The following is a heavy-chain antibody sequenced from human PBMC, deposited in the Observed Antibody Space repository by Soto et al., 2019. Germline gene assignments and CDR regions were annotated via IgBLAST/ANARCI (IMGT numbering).Heavy chain of an antibody. CDR2: IIPIFGTA. D-gene: IGHD3-3*01. CDR1: GGTFSSYA. V-gene: IGHV1-69*13. Sequence: ASVKVSCKASGGTFSSYAISWVRQAPGQGLEWMGGIIPIFGTANYAQKFQGRVTITADESTNTAYMELSCLRSEDTAVYYCARDIGDDFWSGYRPDFSILSCLGKSRAGVFGKKKRYYYGMGVWGQGTTDTVSS. J-gene: IGHJ6*02. CDR3: ARDIGDDFWSGYRPDFSILSCLGKSRAGVFGKKKRYYYGMGV.